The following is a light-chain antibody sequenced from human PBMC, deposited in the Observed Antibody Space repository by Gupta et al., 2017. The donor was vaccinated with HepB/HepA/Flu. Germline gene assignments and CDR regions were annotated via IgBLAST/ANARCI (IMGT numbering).Light chain of an antibody. CDR1: QGIGTY. J-gene: IGKJ1*01. CDR3: QQSDDIPRT. CDR2: VAS. V-gene: IGKV1-39*01. Sequence: DIKMTQSPPSLSASVGDRVTITCRASQGIGTYLNWYQQRPGKAPNVLIYVASTLESGVPSRFDGGGSGTDFTHTINNRQPEDFGTYFCQQSDDIPRTFGQGTKIEMK.